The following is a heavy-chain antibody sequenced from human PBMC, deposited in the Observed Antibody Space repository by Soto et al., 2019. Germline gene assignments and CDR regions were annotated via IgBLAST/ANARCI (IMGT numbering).Heavy chain of an antibody. CDR3: AKETYSGPLDY. V-gene: IGHV3-30*18. J-gene: IGHJ4*02. CDR2: ISGDGSNK. D-gene: IGHD2-15*01. Sequence: QVQLVESGGGVVQPGRSLRLSCAASGFTFSSYGMHWVRQAPGKGLEWVAVISGDGSNKYYADDVKGRFTISRDNSKNTLYLQMNSLRAEDTAVYYCAKETYSGPLDYWGQGTLVTVSS. CDR1: GFTFSSYG.